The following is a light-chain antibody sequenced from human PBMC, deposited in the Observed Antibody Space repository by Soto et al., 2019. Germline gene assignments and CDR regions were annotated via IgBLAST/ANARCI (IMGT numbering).Light chain of an antibody. Sequence: QSVLTQPASVSGSPGQSITISGSGTSDDVGGYNYVAWYQQYPGKAPKLMISEVTDRPSGVSNRFSGSKSGNTASLTISGLQAEDEADFYCSSYTSSSSYVFGTGTKVTVL. CDR1: SDDVGGYNY. CDR2: EVT. V-gene: IGLV2-14*01. J-gene: IGLJ1*01. CDR3: SSYTSSSSYV.